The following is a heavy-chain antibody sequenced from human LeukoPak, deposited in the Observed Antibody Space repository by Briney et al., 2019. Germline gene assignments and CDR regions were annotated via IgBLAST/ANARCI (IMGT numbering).Heavy chain of an antibody. D-gene: IGHD5-12*01. Sequence: SETLSLTCTVSGDSISTYFWGWIRQPAGKGLECIGRIYSSGSANYDPSLKRRVIMSVDTSKNQISLKLSSVTAADTAVYYCARAGGGYSGHDYWFDRWGQGTLVTVSS. V-gene: IGHV4-4*07. CDR2: IYSSGSA. J-gene: IGHJ5*02. CDR3: ARAGGGYSGHDYWFDR. CDR1: GDSISTYF.